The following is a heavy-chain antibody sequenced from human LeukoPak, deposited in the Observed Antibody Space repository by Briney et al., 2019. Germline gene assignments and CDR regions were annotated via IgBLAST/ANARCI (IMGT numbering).Heavy chain of an antibody. Sequence: APVKVSCKASGYTFTGYYLHWVRQAPGQGLEWMGWINPNSGGTNYAQKFQGRVTMTRDTSISTAYMELSRLRSDDTAVYYCAREAYDSGSFRTDYYYMDVWGKGTTVTISS. J-gene: IGHJ6*03. CDR3: AREAYDSGSFRTDYYYMDV. CDR1: GYTFTGYY. CDR2: INPNSGGT. V-gene: IGHV1-2*02. D-gene: IGHD3-10*01.